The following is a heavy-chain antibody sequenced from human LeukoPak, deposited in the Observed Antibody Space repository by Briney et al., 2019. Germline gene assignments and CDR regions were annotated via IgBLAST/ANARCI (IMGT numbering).Heavy chain of an antibody. D-gene: IGHD2-15*01. J-gene: IGHJ6*03. CDR3: ARGIGYCSGGSCYLIGGNYYYYYMDV. CDR1: GDSFSSNSAA. V-gene: IGHV6-1*01. Sequence: SQTLSLTCAVSGDSFSSNSAAWNWIRQSPSRGLEWLGRTYYRSNWYNDYAVSVKSRITINPDTSKNQFSLQLNSVTPEDTAVYYCARGIGYCSGGSCYLIGGNYYYYYMDVWGKGTTVTVSS. CDR2: TYYRSNWYN.